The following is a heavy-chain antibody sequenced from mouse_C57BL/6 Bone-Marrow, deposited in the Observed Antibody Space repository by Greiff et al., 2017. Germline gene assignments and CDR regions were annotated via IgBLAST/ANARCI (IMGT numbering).Heavy chain of an antibody. V-gene: IGHV1-69*01. J-gene: IGHJ3*01. D-gene: IGHD3-2*02. Sequence: QVQLQQPGAELVMPGASVKLSCKASGYTFTSYWMHWVKQRPGQGLEWIGEIDPSDSYTNYNQKFKGKSTLTVDKSSSTAYMQLSSLTAEDSAGYYCAREGGDSSGYPAWFAYWGQGTLVTVSA. CDR2: IDPSDSYT. CDR1: GYTFTSYW. CDR3: AREGGDSSGYPAWFAY.